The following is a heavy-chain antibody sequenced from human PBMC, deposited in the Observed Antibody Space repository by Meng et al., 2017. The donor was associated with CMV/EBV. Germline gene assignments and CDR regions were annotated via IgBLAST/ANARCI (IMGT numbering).Heavy chain of an antibody. CDR3: ARAIVLMVYAENWFDP. V-gene: IGHV4-39*07. D-gene: IGHD2-8*01. J-gene: IGHJ5*02. CDR2: IYYLGST. CDR1: DASISNSNNY. Sequence: PGLLHLADTLTLNLNVSDASISNSNNYLVGIRQPPGKGIEWIGSIYYLGSTYYHPSLKSRVTISVDTSKNQFSLKLSSVTAADTAVYYCARAIVLMVYAENWFDPWGQGTLVTVSS.